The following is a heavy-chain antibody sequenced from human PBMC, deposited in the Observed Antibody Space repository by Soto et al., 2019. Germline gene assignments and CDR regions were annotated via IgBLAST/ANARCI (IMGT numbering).Heavy chain of an antibody. CDR3: ASGGSSNWFDP. CDR1: SGSISSADYY. CDR2: IYYTGSA. J-gene: IGHJ5*02. V-gene: IGHV4-30-4*01. Sequence: VQLQESGPGLVKPSQTLSLTCTVSSGSISSADYYWSWIRQPPGKGLEWIGYIYYTGSAYYNPSLKSRVTMSVDTSKNQFSLKVTSVTAADTAVYYCASGGSSNWFDPWVQGTLVTVSS. D-gene: IGHD1-26*01.